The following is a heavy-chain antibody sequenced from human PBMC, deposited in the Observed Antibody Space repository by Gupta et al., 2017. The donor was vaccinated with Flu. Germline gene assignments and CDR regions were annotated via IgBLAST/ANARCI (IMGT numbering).Heavy chain of an antibody. D-gene: IGHD2-8*01. CDR1: GYTFTGYY. CDR2: INPNSGGT. Sequence: QVQLVQSGAEVKKPGASVKVSCKASGYTFTGYYMHWVRQDPGQGLEWMGWINPNSGGTNYAQKFQGRVTMTRDTSISTAYMELSRLRSDDTAVYYCARALGYCTNGVCFEFDYWGQGTLVTVSS. V-gene: IGHV1-2*02. J-gene: IGHJ4*02. CDR3: ARALGYCTNGVCFEFDY.